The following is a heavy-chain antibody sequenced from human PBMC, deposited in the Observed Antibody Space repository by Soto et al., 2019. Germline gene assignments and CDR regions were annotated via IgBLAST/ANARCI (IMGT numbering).Heavy chain of an antibody. D-gene: IGHD5-18*01. CDR2: IYYDGST. V-gene: IGHV4-59*01. Sequence: ETLSLTCTVSGGSISRYYWSWIRQPPGKGLEWIGYIYYDGSTNYSPSLKSRVTISVDTSKNQFSLRLSSVTAADTAVYYCARAGYSYGFGYYYDYWGQGTLVTVS. J-gene: IGHJ4*02. CDR3: ARAGYSYGFGYYYDY. CDR1: GGSISRYY.